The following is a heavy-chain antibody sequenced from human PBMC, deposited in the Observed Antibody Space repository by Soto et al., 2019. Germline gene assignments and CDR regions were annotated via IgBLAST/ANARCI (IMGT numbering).Heavy chain of an antibody. J-gene: IGHJ5*02. Sequence: ETLSVTCTVAVAANSCFYWIFIRKSAGKGLEWIGRIYATGTTDYNPSLKSRVMMSVDTSKKQFSLKLRSVTAADTAVYYCVRDGKKTLRDWFDPWGQGISVTVSS. CDR3: VRDGKKTLRDWFDP. CDR2: IYATGTT. V-gene: IGHV4-4*07. CDR1: VAANSCFY. D-gene: IGHD1-1*01.